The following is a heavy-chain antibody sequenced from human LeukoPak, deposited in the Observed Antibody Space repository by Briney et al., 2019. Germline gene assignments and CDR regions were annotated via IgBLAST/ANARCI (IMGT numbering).Heavy chain of an antibody. D-gene: IGHD6-13*01. CDR2: IYPGDSDT. CDR3: AKRMGQEAACDS. CDR1: GYHFSSYW. J-gene: IGHJ4*02. Sequence: GESLKISCKGSGYHFSSYWIGWVRQMPGKGLEWMGIIYPGDSDTRYSPSFEGQVTISVDKSNSTAYLQWSSLKASDTAIYYCAKRMGQEAACDSWGQGTLVTVSS. V-gene: IGHV5-51*01.